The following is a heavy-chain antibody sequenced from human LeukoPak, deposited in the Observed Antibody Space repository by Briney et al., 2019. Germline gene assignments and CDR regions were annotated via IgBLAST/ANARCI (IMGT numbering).Heavy chain of an antibody. D-gene: IGHD6-13*01. V-gene: IGHV4-59*12. CDR1: GGSISRYY. Sequence: PGETLSLTCTVSGGSISRYYSSWIRQPPGKGLECIGNIFYSWSHNYNPSLKSRVTTSFDTSKKQFSLKLSFVTAAATAVYYCARVGHIAAAGTYDYWGQGTLVTVSS. CDR3: ARVGHIAAAGTYDY. CDR2: IFYSWSH. J-gene: IGHJ4*02.